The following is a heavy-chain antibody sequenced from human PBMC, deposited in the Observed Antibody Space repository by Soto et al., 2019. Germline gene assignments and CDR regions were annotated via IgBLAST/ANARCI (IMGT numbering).Heavy chain of an antibody. D-gene: IGHD2-15*01. Sequence: PGGSLRLSCAASGFTFSSYSMNWVRQAPGKGLEWVSYISPGSRYPAYADSVKGRFTISRDNAKRSLYLQMMSLTAEDTAIYYCVRGGGGGLFDPWGQGTMVTAPQ. V-gene: IGHV3-21*01. CDR2: ISPGSRYP. CDR3: VRGGGGGLFDP. J-gene: IGHJ5*02. CDR1: GFTFSSYS.